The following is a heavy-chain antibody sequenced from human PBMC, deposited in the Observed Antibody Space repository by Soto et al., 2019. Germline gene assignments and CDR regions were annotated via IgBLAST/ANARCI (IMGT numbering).Heavy chain of an antibody. CDR3: ARGSSIAGRDYGMDV. V-gene: IGHV4-31*03. Sequence: QVQLQESGPGLVKPSQTLSLTCTVSGGSISSGGYYWTWIRQHPGKGLEWIGYNYYSGITYYNPSLKSRVTISLDTSKNQVSLKLSSVTAADAAVYYCARGSSIAGRDYGMDVWGQGTTVTVSS. J-gene: IGHJ6*02. CDR1: GGSISSGGYY. CDR2: NYYSGIT. D-gene: IGHD6-6*01.